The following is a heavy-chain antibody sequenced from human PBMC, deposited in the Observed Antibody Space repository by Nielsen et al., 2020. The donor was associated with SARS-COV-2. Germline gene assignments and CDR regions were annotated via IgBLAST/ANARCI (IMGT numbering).Heavy chain of an antibody. V-gene: IGHV3-30*01. D-gene: IGHD3-22*01. J-gene: IGHJ4*02. CDR1: GFTFSSYA. Sequence: GGSLRLSCAASGFTFSSYAMHWVRQPPGKGLEWMTIISYDGSEHSADSVKGRFTISRDNSKNTLYLQMNSLRAEDTAVYYCAREYYYDSSGFFDYWGQGTLVTVSS. CDR2: ISYDGSE. CDR3: AREYYYDSSGFFDY.